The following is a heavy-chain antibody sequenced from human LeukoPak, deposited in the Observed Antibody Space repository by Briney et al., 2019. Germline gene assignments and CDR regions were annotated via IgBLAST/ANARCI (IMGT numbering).Heavy chain of an antibody. V-gene: IGHV3-23*01. CDR3: AKDKVTRRGSGSYYNGAYY. D-gene: IGHD3-10*01. CDR2: ISGSGGRS. J-gene: IGHJ4*02. CDR1: GFTFNTYV. Sequence: PGGSLRLSCAASGFTFNTYVMSWVRQAPGKGLEWVSTISGSGGRSYYADSLKGRFTISRDNSKNTLYLQMNSLRAEDTAVYYCAKDKVTRRGSGSYYNGAYYWGQGTLVTVSS.